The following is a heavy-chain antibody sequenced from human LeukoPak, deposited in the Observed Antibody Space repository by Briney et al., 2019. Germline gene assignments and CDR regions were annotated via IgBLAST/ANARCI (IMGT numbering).Heavy chain of an antibody. D-gene: IGHD2-8*01. CDR1: GYTFSSYG. CDR3: ARDANGVLGDY. Sequence: GASVKVSCKASGYTFSSYGVSWVRPAPGQGLEWMGWISVYSGNTNYAQRFQGRVTMTTDTSTTTAYMELRSLRSDDTAVYYCARDANGVLGDYWGQGTLVTVSS. J-gene: IGHJ4*02. CDR2: ISVYSGNT. V-gene: IGHV1-18*01.